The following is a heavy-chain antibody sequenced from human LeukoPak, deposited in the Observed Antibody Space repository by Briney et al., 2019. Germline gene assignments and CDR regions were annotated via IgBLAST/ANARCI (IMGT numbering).Heavy chain of an antibody. J-gene: IGHJ3*02. Sequence: ASVKVSCKASGYTFTSYGISWVRQAPEQGLEWMGWISAYNGNTSYAQNLQGRVTMTTDTSTTTAYMELRSLISDDTAVYYCASKSPSPYYYDSSGHYAFDIWGQGTMVTVSS. CDR1: GYTFTSYG. CDR2: ISAYNGNT. CDR3: ASKSPSPYYYDSSGHYAFDI. V-gene: IGHV1-18*01. D-gene: IGHD3-22*01.